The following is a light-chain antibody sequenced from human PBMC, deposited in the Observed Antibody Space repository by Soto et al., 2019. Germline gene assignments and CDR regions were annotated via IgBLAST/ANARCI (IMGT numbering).Light chain of an antibody. CDR3: CSYAGSFHVV. Sequence: QSALTQPRSVSGSPGQSVTISCTGTSSDVGGYNYVSWYQQHPGKAPKLMIYDVSKRPSGVPDRFSGSKSGNTASLTISGLQAEDEDDYYCCSYAGSFHVVFGGGTKLTVL. V-gene: IGLV2-11*01. CDR2: DVS. J-gene: IGLJ2*01. CDR1: SSDVGGYNY.